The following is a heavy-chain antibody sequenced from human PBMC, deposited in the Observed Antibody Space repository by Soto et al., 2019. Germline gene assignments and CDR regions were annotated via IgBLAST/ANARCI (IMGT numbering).Heavy chain of an antibody. Sequence: PGVPLRLSCAASGFTFRSFTMNRVSQAPGKGLEWVSTISSNSAYIYYTDALRGRFTISRDNAKNSLHLQMNSLRAEDTAVYYCTRDASRDSSARGWFDPWGPGTLVTVSS. D-gene: IGHD6-13*01. J-gene: IGHJ5*02. CDR1: GFTFRSFT. CDR2: ISSNSAYI. CDR3: TRDASRDSSARGWFDP. V-gene: IGHV3-21*01.